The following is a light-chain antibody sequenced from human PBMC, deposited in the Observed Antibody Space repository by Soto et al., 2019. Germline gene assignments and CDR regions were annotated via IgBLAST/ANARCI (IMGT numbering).Light chain of an antibody. V-gene: IGKV3-20*01. J-gene: IGKJ1*01. Sequence: EIVLTQSPGTLSLSPGERAVLSCRASQTIANIYLAWYQHKPGRPPRLLIYDTSTRATGTPDRFIGSGSGTDFTLTISRLEPEDFAVYYCQQYSGSPETFGLGTKVEIK. CDR3: QQYSGSPET. CDR2: DTS. CDR1: QTIANIY.